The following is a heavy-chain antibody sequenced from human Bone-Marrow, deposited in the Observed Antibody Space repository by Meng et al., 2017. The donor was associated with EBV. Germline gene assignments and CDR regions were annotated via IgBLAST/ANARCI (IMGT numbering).Heavy chain of an antibody. CDR2: INHSGST. Sequence: QVELQQWGPGLLKPSETLSLTCAVYGGSFSGYYWSWIRQPPGKGLEWIGEINHSGSTNYNPSLKSRVTISVDTSKNQFSLKLSSVTAADTAVYYCARGKRWVRNWFDPWGQGTLVTVSS. D-gene: IGHD4-23*01. V-gene: IGHV4-34*01. CDR1: GGSFSGYY. J-gene: IGHJ5*02. CDR3: ARGKRWVRNWFDP.